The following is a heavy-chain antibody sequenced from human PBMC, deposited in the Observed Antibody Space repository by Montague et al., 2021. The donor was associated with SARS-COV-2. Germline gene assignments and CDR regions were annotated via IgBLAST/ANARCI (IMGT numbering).Heavy chain of an antibody. CDR3: ARDVAVLWVVINYFDY. CDR1: GGSISSGDYY. D-gene: IGHD3-10*01. V-gene: IGHV4-31*03. CDR2: IYYSGST. Sequence: TLSLTCTVSGGSISSGDYYWSWIRQHPGKGLEWIGYIYYSGSTXYNPSLKSRVTISVDTSKNQFSLKLSSVTAADTAVYYCARDVAVLWVVINYFDYWGQGTPVTVSS. J-gene: IGHJ4*02.